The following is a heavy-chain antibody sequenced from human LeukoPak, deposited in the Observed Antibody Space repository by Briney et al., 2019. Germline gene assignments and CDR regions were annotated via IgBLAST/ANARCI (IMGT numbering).Heavy chain of an antibody. D-gene: IGHD3-10*01. CDR3: AREADSGYYRTVDY. V-gene: IGHV3-30-3*01. CDR1: GFTFSNAW. Sequence: GGSLRLSCAASGFTFSNAWMSWVRQAPGKGLEWVGVMSYDGSERHYVDSVRGRFTISRDTSKNTLYLEMNSLKTEDTAVYYCAREADSGYYRTVDYWGQGTLVTVSS. J-gene: IGHJ4*02. CDR2: MSYDGSER.